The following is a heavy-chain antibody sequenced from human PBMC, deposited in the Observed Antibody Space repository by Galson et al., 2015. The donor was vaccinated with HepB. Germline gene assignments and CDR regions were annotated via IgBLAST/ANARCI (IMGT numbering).Heavy chain of an antibody. Sequence: SVKVSCKASGYTFTSYGISWVRQAPGQGLEWMGWISAYNGNTNYAQKLQGRVTMTTDTSTSTAYMKLRSLRSDDTAVYYCARDGIEWELLAYFDYWGQGTLVTVSS. J-gene: IGHJ4*02. CDR1: GYTFTSYG. V-gene: IGHV1-18*01. CDR2: ISAYNGNT. CDR3: ARDGIEWELLAYFDY. D-gene: IGHD1-26*01.